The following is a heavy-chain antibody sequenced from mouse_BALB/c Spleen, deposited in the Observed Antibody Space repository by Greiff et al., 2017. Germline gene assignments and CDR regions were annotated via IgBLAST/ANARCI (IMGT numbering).Heavy chain of an antibody. CDR1: GYTFTSYT. Sequence: QVQLQQSAAELARPGASVKMSCKASGYTFTSYTMHWVKQRPGQGLEWIGYINPSSGYTEYNQKFKDKTTLTADKSSSTAYMQLSSLTSEDSAVYYCAKGGTPDYWGQGTTLTVSS. CDR3: AKGGTPDY. V-gene: IGHV1-4*02. D-gene: IGHD4-1*01. CDR2: INPSSGYT. J-gene: IGHJ2*01.